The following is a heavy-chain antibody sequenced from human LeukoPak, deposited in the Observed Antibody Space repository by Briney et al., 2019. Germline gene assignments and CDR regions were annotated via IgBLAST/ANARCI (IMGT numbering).Heavy chain of an antibody. CDR2: IIPIFGTA. CDR1: GGTFSSYA. Sequence: GASVKVSCKASGGTFSSYAISWVRQAPGQGLEWMGGIIPIFGTANYAQKFQGRVTITADESTSTAYMELSSLRSEDTAVYYCAREYSSSSYFDYWGQGTLVTVSS. CDR3: AREYSSSSYFDY. V-gene: IGHV1-69*01. D-gene: IGHD6-6*01. J-gene: IGHJ4*02.